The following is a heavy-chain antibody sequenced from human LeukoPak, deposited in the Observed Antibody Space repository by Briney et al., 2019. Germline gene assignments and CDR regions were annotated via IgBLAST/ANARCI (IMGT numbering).Heavy chain of an antibody. CDR1: GYTFTGYY. J-gene: IGHJ6*02. V-gene: IGHV1-2*02. CDR2: INPNSGGT. Sequence: GASVKVSCKASGYTFTGYYMHWVRQAPGQGLEWMGWINPNSGGTNYAQKFQGRVTKTRDTSISTAYMELSRLRSDDTAVHYCARDAFDFWSAPYYYYGMDVWGQGTTVTVSS. CDR3: ARDAFDFWSAPYYYYGMDV. D-gene: IGHD3-3*01.